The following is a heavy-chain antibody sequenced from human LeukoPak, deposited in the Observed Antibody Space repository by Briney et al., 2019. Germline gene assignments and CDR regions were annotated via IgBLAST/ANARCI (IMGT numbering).Heavy chain of an antibody. V-gene: IGHV3-48*03. J-gene: IGHJ5*02. CDR3: ARGLLGSP. CDR1: GFTFSSYD. Sequence: GGSLRLSCAAYGFTFSSYDMNWVRQAPGKGLEWVSYVSYNGVTIYYADSVKGRFTVSRDNAKNSLSLQMDSLRAEDTAVYYCARGLLGSPWGQGTLVTVSS. D-gene: IGHD2-21*02. CDR2: VSYNGVTI.